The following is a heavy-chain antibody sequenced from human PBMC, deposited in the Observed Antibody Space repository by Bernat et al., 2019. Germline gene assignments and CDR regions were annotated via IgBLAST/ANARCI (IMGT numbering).Heavy chain of an antibody. D-gene: IGHD1-26*01. Sequence: QVQLVESGGGVVQPGRSLRLSCAASGFTFSSYGMHWVRQAPGKGLEWVAVISYDGSNKYYADSVKGRFTISRDNSKNTLYLQKNSLRAEDTAVYYCATHSGSYRDFDYWGQGTLVTVSS. CDR3: ATHSGSYRDFDY. J-gene: IGHJ4*02. CDR2: ISYDGSNK. CDR1: GFTFSSYG. V-gene: IGHV3-30*03.